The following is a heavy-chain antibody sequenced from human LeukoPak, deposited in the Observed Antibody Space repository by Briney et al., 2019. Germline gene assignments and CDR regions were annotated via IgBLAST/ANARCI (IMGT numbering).Heavy chain of an antibody. CDR2: ISSSGSTI. J-gene: IGHJ4*02. D-gene: IGHD1-20*01. Sequence: GGSLRLSCAASGFTVSDYYMSWIRHAPGKGLEWVSYISSSGSTIYYADSVKGRFTISRDNAKNSLYLQMNSLRAEDTAVYFCARRRYNCNAIDYWGQGTLVTVSS. CDR3: ARRRYNCNAIDY. CDR1: GFTVSDYY. V-gene: IGHV3-11*01.